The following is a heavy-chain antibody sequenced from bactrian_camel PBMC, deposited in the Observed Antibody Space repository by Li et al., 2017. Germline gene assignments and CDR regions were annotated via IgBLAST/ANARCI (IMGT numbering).Heavy chain of an antibody. D-gene: IGHD2*01. J-gene: IGHJ6*01. Sequence: VQLVESGGGLVQPGGSLRLSCTASGFTFAYYDMMWVRQAPGKGLEWVSVINSGGGSTYYADSVKGRFTISRDNAKNTLYLQMNSLKPEDTAMYYCAAEASYSGDLFGFWGQGTQVTVS. V-gene: IGHV3S40*01. CDR3: AAEASYSGDLFGF. CDR1: GFTFAYYD. CDR2: INSGGGST.